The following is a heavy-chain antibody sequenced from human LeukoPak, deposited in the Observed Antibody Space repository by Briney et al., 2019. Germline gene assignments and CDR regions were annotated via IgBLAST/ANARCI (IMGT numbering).Heavy chain of an antibody. CDR2: ISAYNGNT. D-gene: IGHD6-13*01. CDR1: GYTFTSYG. Sequence: ASVTVSCMASGYTFTSYGISWVRQAPGQGLEWMGWISAYNGNTNYAQKLQGRVTMTTDTSTSTAHMELRSLRSDDTAVYYCARARGYSSRHFDYWGQGTLVTVSS. CDR3: ARARGYSSRHFDY. V-gene: IGHV1-18*01. J-gene: IGHJ4*02.